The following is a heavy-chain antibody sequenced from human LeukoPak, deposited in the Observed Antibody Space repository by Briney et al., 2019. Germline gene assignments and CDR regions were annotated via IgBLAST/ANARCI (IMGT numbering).Heavy chain of an antibody. Sequence: SETLSLTCTVSGGSISSYYWSWLRQPPGKGLEWIGHIYYSGSTNYNPSLKSRVTISVDTSKNQFSLKLSSVTAADTAVYYCARGAERERHYDFWSGYLGRGFYYYYMDVWGKGTTVTVSS. V-gene: IGHV4-59*01. CDR3: ARGAERERHYDFWSGYLGRGFYYYYMDV. D-gene: IGHD3-3*01. CDR1: GGSISSYY. J-gene: IGHJ6*03. CDR2: IYYSGST.